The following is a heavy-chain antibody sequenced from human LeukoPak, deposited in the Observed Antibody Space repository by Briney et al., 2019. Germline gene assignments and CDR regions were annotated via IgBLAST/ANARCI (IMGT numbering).Heavy chain of an antibody. Sequence: GGSLRLSCAASGFTFSSYAMHWVRQAPGKGLEYVSAISSNGGSTYYANSVKGRFTISRDNSKNTLYLQMGSLRAEDTAVYYCARVPRRECGGDCYGWFDPWGQGTLVTVSS. CDR2: ISSNGGST. D-gene: IGHD2-21*02. J-gene: IGHJ5*02. CDR3: ARVPRRECGGDCYGWFDP. V-gene: IGHV3-64*01. CDR1: GFTFSSYA.